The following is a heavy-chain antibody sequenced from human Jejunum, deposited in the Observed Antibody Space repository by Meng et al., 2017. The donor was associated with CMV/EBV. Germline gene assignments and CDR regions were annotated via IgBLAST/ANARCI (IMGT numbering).Heavy chain of an antibody. CDR3: ARVAGWHFDY. J-gene: IGHJ4*02. D-gene: IGHD2-15*01. CDR1: GYTFPNYA. CDR2: MDAGNGDT. Sequence: QVALVQSGAEVKQPGASVKVACKASGYTFPNYAIYWVRQAPGQRLECMGWMDAGNGDTKYSWNFQGRVTITRDTSAATAHMELSSLTSEDTAVYYCARVAGWHFDYWGQGTLVTVSS. V-gene: IGHV1-3*01.